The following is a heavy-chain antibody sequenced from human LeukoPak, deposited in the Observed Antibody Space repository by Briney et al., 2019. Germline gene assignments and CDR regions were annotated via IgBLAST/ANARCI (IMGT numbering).Heavy chain of an antibody. CDR2: INHSGST. CDR3: AGGTGYYDSSGYYYVLVYFDY. Sequence: SETLSLTCAVYGGSFSGYYWSWIRQPPGKGLEWIGEINHSGSTNYNPSLKSRVTISVDTSKNQFSLKLSSVTAADTAVYYCAGGTGYYDSSGYYYVLVYFDYWGQGTLVTVSS. J-gene: IGHJ4*02. CDR1: GGSFSGYY. D-gene: IGHD3-22*01. V-gene: IGHV4-34*01.